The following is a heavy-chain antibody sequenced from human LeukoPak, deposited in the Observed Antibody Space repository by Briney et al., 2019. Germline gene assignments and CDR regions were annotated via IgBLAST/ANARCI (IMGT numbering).Heavy chain of an antibody. V-gene: IGHV3-30-3*01. CDR3: GKDLAGGALDV. J-gene: IGHJ6*02. CDR1: GFTFSSYE. D-gene: IGHD4/OR15-4a*01. Sequence: GGSLRLSCAASGFTFSSYEMNWVRQAPGKGLEWVTSLSYDGGDKHYADSVKGRFTVSRDSSKNTVYLQMNGLTTADTAVYHCGKDLAGGALDVWGQGTTVTVS. CDR2: LSYDGGDK.